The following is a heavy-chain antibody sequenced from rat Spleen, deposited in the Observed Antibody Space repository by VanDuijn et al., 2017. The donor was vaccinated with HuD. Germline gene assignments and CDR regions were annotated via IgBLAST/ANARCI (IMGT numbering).Heavy chain of an antibody. CDR2: ISYDGSST. D-gene: IGHD1-1*01. V-gene: IGHV5-29*01. J-gene: IGHJ2*01. CDR1: GFTFSDYY. CDR3: ARRGLLQWKAYYFDY. Sequence: EVQLVESDGGLVQPGRSLKLSCAASGFTFSDYYMAWVRQAPTKGLEWVTTISYDGSSTYYRDSVKGRFTISRDNAKSTLYLQMDSLRSEDTATYYCARRGLLQWKAYYFDYWGQGVMVTVSS.